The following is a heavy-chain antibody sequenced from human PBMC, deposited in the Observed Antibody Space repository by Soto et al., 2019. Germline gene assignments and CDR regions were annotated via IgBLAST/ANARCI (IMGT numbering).Heavy chain of an antibody. CDR2: INHSGRT. Sequence: QVQLQQWGAGLLKPSETLSLTCAVHCGSFSSYYWSWIRQPPGKGLEWIGEINHSGRTNYNPSLNSRDTKSVETSETQFSLKPSSVTAADAGVYYCARPARLDCWGQGTLVTVSS. CDR3: ARPARLDC. V-gene: IGHV4-34*01. CDR1: CGSFSSYY. J-gene: IGHJ4*02.